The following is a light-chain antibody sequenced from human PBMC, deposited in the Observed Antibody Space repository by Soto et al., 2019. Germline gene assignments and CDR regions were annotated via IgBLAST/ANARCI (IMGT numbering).Light chain of an antibody. J-gene: IGKJ2*01. CDR3: QHYDGSPRT. CDR2: GVF. Sequence: ETVLTQSPGTVSLSPGERATLSCRTSQSVNSNYLAWYQQKPGQAPRLLIYGVFNRATGIPDGFSGSGSGTDFTLTISGLEPEDSAVYYCQHYDGSPRTFGQGTKREIK. V-gene: IGKV3-20*01. CDR1: QSVNSNY.